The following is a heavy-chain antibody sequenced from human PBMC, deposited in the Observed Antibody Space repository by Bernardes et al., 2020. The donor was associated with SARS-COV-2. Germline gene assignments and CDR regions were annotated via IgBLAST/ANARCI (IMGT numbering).Heavy chain of an antibody. V-gene: IGHV3-48*01. CDR3: WGGTGWAFDV. J-gene: IGHJ2*01. Sequence: GGSLGLSCAASGFTFNIYSMNWVRQAPGKGLEWLSYISSSSRTIYYADSVKGRFTISRDNAKNSLYLQVNSLRAEDAAVYHCWGGTGWAFDVWGRGALVAVSS. D-gene: IGHD3-9*01. CDR2: ISSSSRTI. CDR1: GFTFNIYS.